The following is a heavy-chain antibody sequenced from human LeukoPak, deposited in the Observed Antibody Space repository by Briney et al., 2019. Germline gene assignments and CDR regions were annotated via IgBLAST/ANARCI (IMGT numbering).Heavy chain of an antibody. CDR3: AKAGQLRYMDV. CDR1: GFDFSDYY. J-gene: IGHJ6*03. V-gene: IGHV3-11*04. CDR2: IKTTGLTT. Sequence: GGSLRLSWAASGFDFSDYYMSWMRQAPGEGLEWISNIKTTGLTTYYADSVKGRFTISRDNAKNSLFLQMNSLRADDTAIYYCAKAGQLRYMDVWGKGTAVTVSS.